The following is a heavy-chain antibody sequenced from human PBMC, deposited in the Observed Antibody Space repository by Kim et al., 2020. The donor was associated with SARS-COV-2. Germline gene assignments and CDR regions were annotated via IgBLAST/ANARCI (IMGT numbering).Heavy chain of an antibody. D-gene: IGHD3-10*01. CDR3: AKDHGLWFGELLEEPIYYFDY. CDR2: ISYDGSNK. V-gene: IGHV3-30*18. Sequence: GGSLRLSCAASGFTFSSYGMHWVRQAPGKGLEWVAVISYDGSNKYYADSVKGRFTISRDNSKNTLYLQMNSLRAEDTAVYYCAKDHGLWFGELLEEPIYYFDYWGQGTLVTVSS. J-gene: IGHJ4*02. CDR1: GFTFSSYG.